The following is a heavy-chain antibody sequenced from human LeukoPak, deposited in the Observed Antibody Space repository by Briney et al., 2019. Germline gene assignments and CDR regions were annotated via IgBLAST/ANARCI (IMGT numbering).Heavy chain of an antibody. D-gene: IGHD6-19*01. CDR3: ARDRGYSSGWYESDAFDI. V-gene: IGHV4-4*02. J-gene: IGHJ3*02. CDR1: GGSISSSNW. CDR2: IYHSGST. Sequence: SGTLSLTCAVSGGSISSSNWWSWVRQPPGKGLEWIGEIYHSGSTNYNPSFKSRVTISVDKSKNQFSLKLSSVTAADTAVYYCARDRGYSSGWYESDAFDIWGQGTMVTVSS.